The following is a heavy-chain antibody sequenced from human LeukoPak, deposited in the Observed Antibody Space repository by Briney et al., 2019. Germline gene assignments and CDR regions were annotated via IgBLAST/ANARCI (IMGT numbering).Heavy chain of an antibody. D-gene: IGHD3-3*01. CDR1: GGTFSSYA. CDR2: IIPIFGTA. CDR3: ASSTSGVVFPLYYMDV. Sequence: GASVKVSCKASGGTFSSYAINWVRQAPGQGLEWMGGIIPIFGTANYAQKFQGRVTITTDESTSTAYMELSSLRSEDTAVYYCASSTSGVVFPLYYMDVWGKGTTVTVSS. J-gene: IGHJ6*03. V-gene: IGHV1-69*05.